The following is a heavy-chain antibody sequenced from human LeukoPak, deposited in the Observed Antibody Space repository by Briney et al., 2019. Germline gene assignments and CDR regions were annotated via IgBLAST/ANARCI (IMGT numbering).Heavy chain of an antibody. CDR2: ISGDGGST. CDR3: AKDMSPPYYYDSSVLSYAFDI. V-gene: IGHV3-43*02. D-gene: IGHD3-22*01. CDR1: GFTFDDYA. Sequence: AGGSLRLSCAASGFTFDDYAIHWVRQAPVKGLEWVSLISGDGGSTYYADSVKGRFTISRDNSKNSLYLQMNSLRTEDTALYYCAKDMSPPYYYDSSVLSYAFDIWGQGTMVTVSS. J-gene: IGHJ3*02.